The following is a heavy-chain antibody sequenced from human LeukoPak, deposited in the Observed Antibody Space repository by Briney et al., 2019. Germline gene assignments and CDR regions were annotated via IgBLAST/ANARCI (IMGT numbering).Heavy chain of an antibody. D-gene: IGHD6-13*01. J-gene: IGHJ4*02. Sequence: SETLSLTCTVSGGSISSYYWSWIRQPPGKGLEWIGYIYYSGSTNYNPSLKSRVTISVDTSKNQFSLKLSSVTAADTAVYYCARDSYSSSWYFDYWGQGTLVTVSS. CDR2: IYYSGST. CDR1: GGSISSYY. CDR3: ARDSYSSSWYFDY. V-gene: IGHV4-59*01.